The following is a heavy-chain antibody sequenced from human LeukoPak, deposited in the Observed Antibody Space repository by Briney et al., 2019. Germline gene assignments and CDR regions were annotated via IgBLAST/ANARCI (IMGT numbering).Heavy chain of an antibody. CDR3: ATRGYSYGYLGY. CDR2: ISGSGGST. V-gene: IGHV3-23*01. Sequence: PGGSLRLSCAASGFTFGSYAMSWVRQAPGKGLEWVSAISGSGGSTYYADSVKGRFTVSRDNSKNTLYLQMNSLRAEDTAVYYCATRGYSYGYLGYWGQGTLVTVSS. CDR1: GFTFGSYA. J-gene: IGHJ4*02. D-gene: IGHD5-18*01.